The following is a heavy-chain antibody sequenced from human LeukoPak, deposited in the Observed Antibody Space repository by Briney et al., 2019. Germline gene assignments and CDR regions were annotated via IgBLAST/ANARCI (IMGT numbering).Heavy chain of an antibody. CDR2: IWYDGSNK. D-gene: IGHD3-22*01. V-gene: IGHV3-33*01. J-gene: IGHJ4*02. Sequence: SGRSLRLSCAASGFTFCSYGMHWVRQAPGKGLEWVAVIWYDGSNKYYADSVKGRFTISRDNSKNTLYLQMNSLRAEDTAVYYCARDSVVVITGYYFDYWGQGTLVTVSS. CDR1: GFTFCSYG. CDR3: ARDSVVVITGYYFDY.